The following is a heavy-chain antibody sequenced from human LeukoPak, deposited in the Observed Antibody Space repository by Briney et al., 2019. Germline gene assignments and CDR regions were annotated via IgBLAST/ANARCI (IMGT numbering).Heavy chain of an antibody. J-gene: IGHJ6*04. CDR2: IDPSDSYT. CDR1: GYSFTSYW. D-gene: IGHD1-1*01. V-gene: IGHV5-10-1*01. Sequence: GESLRISCKGSGYSFTSYWISWVRQMPGKGLEWMGRIDPSDSYTNYSPSFQGHVTISADKSISTAYLQWSSLKASDTAMYYCARHGAPIQLERRKYYYGMDVWGKGTTVTVSS. CDR3: ARHGAPIQLERRKYYYGMDV.